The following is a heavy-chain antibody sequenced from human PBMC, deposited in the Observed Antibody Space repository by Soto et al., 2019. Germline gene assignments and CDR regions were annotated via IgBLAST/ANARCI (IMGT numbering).Heavy chain of an antibody. Sequence: EVQLVQSGAEVKKPGESLKISCKGSGYSFTSYWIGWVRQMPGKGLEWMGIIYPGDSDTRYSPSFQGQVTISADKSISTAYLQWSSLKASDTDMYYCARTYYYDSSGYYYGGADAFDIWGQGTMVTVSS. J-gene: IGHJ3*02. V-gene: IGHV5-51*01. CDR3: ARTYYYDSSGYYYGGADAFDI. D-gene: IGHD3-22*01. CDR1: GYSFTSYW. CDR2: IYPGDSDT.